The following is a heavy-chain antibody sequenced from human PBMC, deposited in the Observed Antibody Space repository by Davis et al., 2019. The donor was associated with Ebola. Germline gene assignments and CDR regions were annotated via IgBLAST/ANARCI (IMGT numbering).Heavy chain of an antibody. CDR1: GFSFSDYA. CDR2: IWYDGSRK. D-gene: IGHD2-15*01. CDR3: AIPDCSGANCYSVYIKN. V-gene: IGHV3-30*04. J-gene: IGHJ4*02. Sequence: PGGSLRLSCAASGFSFSDYAMNWVRQAPDKGLEWVAVIWYDGSRKYYGDSVKGRFTVSRDNSNNLLYLQMNSLRAEDTAVYYCAIPDCSGANCYSVYIKNWGQGTLVTVSS.